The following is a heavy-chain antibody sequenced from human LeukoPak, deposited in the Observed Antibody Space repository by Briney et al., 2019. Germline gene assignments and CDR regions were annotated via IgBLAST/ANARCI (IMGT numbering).Heavy chain of an antibody. V-gene: IGHV3-21*01. CDR2: ISSSSSYI. CDR3: ASSSSSAGYYFDY. D-gene: IGHD6-6*01. J-gene: IGHJ4*02. CDR1: GFTFSSYS. Sequence: PGGSLRLSCAASGFTFSSYSMNWVRQAPGKGLEWVSSISSSSSYIYYADSVKGRFTISRDNAKNSLYLQMNSLRAEDTAVYYCASSSSSAGYYFDYWGQGTLVTVSS.